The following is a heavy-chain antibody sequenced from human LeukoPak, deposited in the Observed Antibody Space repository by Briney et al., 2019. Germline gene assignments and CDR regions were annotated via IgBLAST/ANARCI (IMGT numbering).Heavy chain of an antibody. J-gene: IGHJ4*02. CDR1: GFTFDDYA. Sequence: QPGGSLRPSCAASGFTFDDYAMHWVRQAPGKGREWVSLFSGDGGSTYYADSVKGRFTISRDNSKNSLYLQMNSLRTEDTALYCCAKDMGSDSGSYSHPFDYWGEGNLVTVSS. D-gene: IGHD1-26*01. V-gene: IGHV3-43*02. CDR2: FSGDGGST. CDR3: AKDMGSDSGSYSHPFDY.